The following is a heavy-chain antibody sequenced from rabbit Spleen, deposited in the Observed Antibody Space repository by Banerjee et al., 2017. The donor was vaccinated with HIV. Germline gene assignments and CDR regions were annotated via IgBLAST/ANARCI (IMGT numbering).Heavy chain of an antibody. J-gene: IGHJ6*01. D-gene: IGHD6-1*01. CDR2: INGGDGAT. CDR3: ARAGYIADGYDL. Sequence: QEQLEESGGDLVKPEGSLTLTCKASGFDLSSYYHMCWVRQAPGKGLEWIACINGGDGATYYATWAKGRFTISKTSSTTVTLQMTSLTAADTATYFCARAGYIADGYDLWGPGTLVTVS. CDR1: GFDLSSYYH. V-gene: IGHV1S45*01.